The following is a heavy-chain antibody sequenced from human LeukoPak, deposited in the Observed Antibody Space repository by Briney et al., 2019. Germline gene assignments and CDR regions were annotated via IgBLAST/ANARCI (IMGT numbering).Heavy chain of an antibody. CDR3: AKRWGFGEFLDY. V-gene: IGHV3-23*01. CDR2: ISDRGLNT. J-gene: IGHJ4*02. CDR1: GFTFSTYG. D-gene: IGHD3-10*01. Sequence: PGGSLRLSCEASGFTFSTYGMSWVRQAPGKGLEWVSAISDRGLNTYYADSVKGRFTISRDNSKNTVYLQMNSLRAEDTAVYYCAKRWGFGEFLDYWGQGTLVTVSS.